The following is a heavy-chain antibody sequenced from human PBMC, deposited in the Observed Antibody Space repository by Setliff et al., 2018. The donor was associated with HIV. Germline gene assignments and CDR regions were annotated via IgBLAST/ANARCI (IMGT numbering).Heavy chain of an antibody. J-gene: IGHJ4*02. D-gene: IGHD3-3*01. V-gene: IGHV3-7*01. Sequence: GGSLRLSCAASGFSFSNSWMTWVRQAPGKGLEWVATIKEDGREKYYVGSVEGRFTISRDNAKRSLYLQVNRLKTDDTAFYYCATFADGPDSWGQGTLVTVSS. CDR3: ATFADGPDS. CDR2: IKEDGREK. CDR1: GFSFSNSW.